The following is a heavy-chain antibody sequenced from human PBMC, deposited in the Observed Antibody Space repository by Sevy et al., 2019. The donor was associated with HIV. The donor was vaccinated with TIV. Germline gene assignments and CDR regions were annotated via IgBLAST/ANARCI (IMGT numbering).Heavy chain of an antibody. J-gene: IGHJ6*02. CDR3: SPDPIIVLLGTDGMDV. D-gene: IGHD2-8*02. CDR1: GFAFTRAW. V-gene: IGHV3-15*01. Sequence: GGSLRLSCAASGFAFTRAWMSWVRQAPGKGLEWVGRIKSKIDGRTIDYAAPVKGRITISRDDSKNTLYLQMNSLKTEDTAVYYCSPDPIIVLLGTDGMDVWGQGTTVTVSS. CDR2: IKSKIDGRTI.